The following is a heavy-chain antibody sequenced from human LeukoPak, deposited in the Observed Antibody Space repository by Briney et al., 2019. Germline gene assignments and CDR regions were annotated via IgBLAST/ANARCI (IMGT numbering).Heavy chain of an antibody. CDR2: IYHSGST. V-gene: IGHV4-4*02. J-gene: IGHJ3*02. CDR3: ARARQYGHIVVVVAATRAFDI. CDR1: GGSISSSNW. D-gene: IGHD2-15*01. Sequence: SETLSLTCAVYGGSISSSNWWSWVRQPPGKGLEWIGEIYHSGSTNYNPSLKSRVTISVDKSKNQFSLKLSSVTAADTAVYYCARARQYGHIVVVVAATRAFDIWGQGTMVTVSS.